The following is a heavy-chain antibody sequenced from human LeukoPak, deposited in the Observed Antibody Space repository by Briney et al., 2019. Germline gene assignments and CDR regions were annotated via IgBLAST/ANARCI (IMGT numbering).Heavy chain of an antibody. J-gene: IGHJ6*03. D-gene: IGHD3-22*01. V-gene: IGHV1-8*03. CDR2: MNPNSGNT. CDR1: GYTFTSYD. CDR3: AAGRFYDSSGYYYYYYYMDV. Sequence: ASVKVSCKASGYTFTSYDINWVRQATGQGLEWMGWMNPNSGNTGYAQKFQGRVTITRNTSISTAYMELSSLRSEDTAVYYCAAGRFYDSSGYYYYYYYMDVWGKGTTVTVSS.